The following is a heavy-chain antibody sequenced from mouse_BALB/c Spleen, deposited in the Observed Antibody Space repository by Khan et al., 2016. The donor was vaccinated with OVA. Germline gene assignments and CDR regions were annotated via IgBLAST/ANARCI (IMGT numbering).Heavy chain of an antibody. Sequence: VQLQESGAELARPGASVKLSCKASGYTFTDYYINWVKQRTGQGLEWIGEIYPGSGNTYYNEKFKGKATLTADKSSSTAYMQLSSLTSEDSAVDCCARENYMYLDYWGQGTTLTVSS. CDR2: IYPGSGNT. V-gene: IGHV1-77*01. CDR1: GYTFTDYY. CDR3: ARENYMYLDY. J-gene: IGHJ2*01. D-gene: IGHD2-12*01.